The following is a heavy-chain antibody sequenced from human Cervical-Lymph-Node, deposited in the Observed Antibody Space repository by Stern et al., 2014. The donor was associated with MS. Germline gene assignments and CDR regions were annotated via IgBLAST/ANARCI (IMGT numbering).Heavy chain of an antibody. CDR2: ITNVGST. CDR3: ARDTSSPERSDW. D-gene: IGHD1-1*01. J-gene: IGHJ4*02. V-gene: IGHV3-53*01. CDR1: GFTVSRDY. Sequence: MQLVQSGGVVIQPGGSLRLSCTASGFTVSRDYMTWVRQAPGKGLEWVSLITNVGSTFYTDSVKGRFTISRDDSKNTVYLHMTSLRAEDTAMYYCARDTSSPERSDWWGQGTLVTVSS.